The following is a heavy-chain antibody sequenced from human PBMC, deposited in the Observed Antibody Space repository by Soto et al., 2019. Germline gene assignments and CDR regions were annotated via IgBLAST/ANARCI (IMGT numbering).Heavy chain of an antibody. CDR1: GGSFSGYY. V-gene: IGHV4-34*01. Sequence: SETLSLTCAVYGGSFSGYYWSWIRQPPGKGLEWIGEINHSGSTNYNPSLKSRVTISVDTSKNQFSLKLGSVTAADTAVYYCARGRDTAMVYNWFDPWGQGTLVTVSS. J-gene: IGHJ5*02. CDR3: ARGRDTAMVYNWFDP. D-gene: IGHD5-18*01. CDR2: INHSGST.